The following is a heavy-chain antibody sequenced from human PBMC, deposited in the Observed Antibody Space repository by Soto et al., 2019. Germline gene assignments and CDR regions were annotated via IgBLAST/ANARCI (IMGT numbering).Heavy chain of an antibody. V-gene: IGHV4-34*01. CDR3: ARRWGRTFDY. J-gene: IGHJ4*02. CDR2: INHSGST. D-gene: IGHD7-27*01. CDR1: GGSFSGYY. Sequence: SETLSLTCTVYGGSFSGYYWSWIRQPPGKGLEWIGEINHSGSTNYNPSLKSRVTISVDTSKNQFSLKLSSVTAADTAVYYCARRWGRTFDYWGQGTLVTVSS.